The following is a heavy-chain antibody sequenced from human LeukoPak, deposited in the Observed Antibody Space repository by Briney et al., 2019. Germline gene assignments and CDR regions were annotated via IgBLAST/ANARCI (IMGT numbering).Heavy chain of an antibody. CDR3: ARDHLNVYGDFDY. J-gene: IGHJ4*02. CDR1: GYTFTGYY. CDR2: INPNSGGT. D-gene: IGHD5/OR15-5a*01. V-gene: IGHV1-2*02. Sequence: ASVKVSCKASGYTFTGYYMHWVRQAPGQGHEWMGWINPNSGGTNYAQKFQGRVTMTRDTSISTAYMELSRLRSDDTAVYYCARDHLNVYGDFDYWGQGTLVTVSS.